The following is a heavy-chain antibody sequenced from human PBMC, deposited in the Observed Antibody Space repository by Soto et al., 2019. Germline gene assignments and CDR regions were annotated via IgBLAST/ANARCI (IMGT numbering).Heavy chain of an antibody. CDR1: GYTFTSYD. D-gene: IGHD3-9*01. CDR2: MNPNSGNT. J-gene: IGHJ6*03. Sequence: ASVKVSCKASGYTFTSYDINWVRQATGQGLEWMGWMNPNSGNTGYAQKFQGRVTMTRNTSISTAYMELSSLRSEDTAVYYCARAPREYILTGYVYYYYYMDVWGKGTTVTVSS. V-gene: IGHV1-8*01. CDR3: ARAPREYILTGYVYYYYYMDV.